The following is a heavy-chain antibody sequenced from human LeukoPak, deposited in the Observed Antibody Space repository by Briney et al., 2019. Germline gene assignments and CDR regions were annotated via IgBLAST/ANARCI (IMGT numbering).Heavy chain of an antibody. CDR3: AKAGVYYDSSGYYF. Sequence: GGSLRLSCAASGFTFSSYAMSWVRQVPGKGLEWVSAISGSGGSTYYADSVKGRFTISRDNSKNTLYLQMNSLRAEDTAVYYCAKAGVYYDSSGYYFWGQGTLVTVSS. D-gene: IGHD3-22*01. V-gene: IGHV3-23*01. J-gene: IGHJ4*02. CDR2: ISGSGGST. CDR1: GFTFSSYA.